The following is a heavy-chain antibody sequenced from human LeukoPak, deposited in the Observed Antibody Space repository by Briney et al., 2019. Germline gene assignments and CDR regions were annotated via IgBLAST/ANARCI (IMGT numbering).Heavy chain of an antibody. Sequence: PSETLSLTCTVSGGSISSGSYYWSWIRKPAGKRLEWLGHVFTRGTTNYNASLEGRLTISLDTARNQFSLYLSSVTAADTAMYFCARSSLAVYFDYWGQGTLVTASS. CDR2: VFTRGTT. D-gene: IGHD6-19*01. V-gene: IGHV4-61*09. J-gene: IGHJ4*02. CDR3: ARSSLAVYFDY. CDR1: GGSISSGSYY.